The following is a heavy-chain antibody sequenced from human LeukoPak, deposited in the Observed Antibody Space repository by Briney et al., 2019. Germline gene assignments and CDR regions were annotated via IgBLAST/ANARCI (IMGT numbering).Heavy chain of an antibody. J-gene: IGHJ4*02. CDR3: AKDWHYYDSSVYFDY. CDR1: GFTFSSYG. Sequence: PGRSLRLSCAASGFTFSSYGMHWVRQAPGKGLEWVAVIWYDGSNKYYADSVKGRFTISRDNSKNTLYLQMNSLRAEDTAVYYCAKDWHYYDSSVYFDYWGQGTLVTVSS. V-gene: IGHV3-33*06. D-gene: IGHD3-22*01. CDR2: IWYDGSNK.